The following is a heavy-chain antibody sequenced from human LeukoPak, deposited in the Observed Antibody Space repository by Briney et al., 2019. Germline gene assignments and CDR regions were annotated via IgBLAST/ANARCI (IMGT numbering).Heavy chain of an antibody. D-gene: IGHD3-10*01. CDR1: GGTFSSYA. CDR2: IIPIFGTA. Sequence: SVKVSCKASGGTFSSYAISWVRQAPGQGLEWMGGIIPIFGTANYAQKFQGRVAITADESTSTAYMELSSLRSEDTAVYYCARSRFGELLFSYYYYMDVWGKGTTVTISS. CDR3: ARSRFGELLFSYYYYMDV. J-gene: IGHJ6*03. V-gene: IGHV1-69*13.